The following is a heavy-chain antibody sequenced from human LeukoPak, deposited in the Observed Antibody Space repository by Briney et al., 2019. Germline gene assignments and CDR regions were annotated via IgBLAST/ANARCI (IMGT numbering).Heavy chain of an antibody. CDR3: AKDNGYGRGEFDY. D-gene: IGHD2-2*03. Sequence: PSETLSLTCTVSGGSISNYYWSWIRQSPGKGLEWIGYIYYSGSTNYNPSLKSRVTISVDTSKNQFSLKLSSVTAADTAVYYCAKDNGYGRGEFDYWGQGTLVTVSS. J-gene: IGHJ4*02. V-gene: IGHV4-59*01. CDR1: GGSISNYY. CDR2: IYYSGST.